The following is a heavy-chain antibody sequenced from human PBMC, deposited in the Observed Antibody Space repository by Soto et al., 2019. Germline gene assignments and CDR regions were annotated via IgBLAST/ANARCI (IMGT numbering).Heavy chain of an antibody. D-gene: IGHD6-19*01. J-gene: IGHJ3*02. CDR1: GFTFSSYA. CDR2: ITGDGNSI. CDR3: AKTANGWFSAFDI. Sequence: PGGSLRLSCAASGFTFSSYAMNWVRQAPGKGLEWVSVITGDGNSIYYADSVKGRFTFSRDNSKNTLYLQMNSLRAEDTAVYYCAKTANGWFSAFDIWGQGTMVTVS. V-gene: IGHV3-23*01.